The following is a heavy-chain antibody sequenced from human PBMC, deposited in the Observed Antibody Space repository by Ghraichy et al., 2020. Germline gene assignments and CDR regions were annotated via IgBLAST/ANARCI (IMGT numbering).Heavy chain of an antibody. CDR3: ARAIQLPYYFDY. Sequence: GGSLRLSCAASGFTFSSYSMNWVRQAPGKGLEWVSSISSSSSYIYYADSLKGRFTISRDNAKNSLYLQMNSLRAEDTAVYYCARAIQLPYYFDYWGQGTLVTVSS. CDR2: ISSSSSYI. D-gene: IGHD5-18*01. CDR1: GFTFSSYS. V-gene: IGHV3-21*01. J-gene: IGHJ4*02.